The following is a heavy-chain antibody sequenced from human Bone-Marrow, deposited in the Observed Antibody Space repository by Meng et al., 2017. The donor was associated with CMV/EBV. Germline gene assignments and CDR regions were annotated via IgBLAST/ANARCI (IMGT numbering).Heavy chain of an antibody. V-gene: IGHV3-33*01. Sequence: FTVSSYGMHWVRQAPGKGLEWVAVIWYDGSNKYYADSVKGRFTISRDNSKNTLYLQMNSLRAEDTAVYYCARGPYGSGSYQTYYFDYWGQGTLVTVSS. CDR3: ARGPYGSGSYQTYYFDY. D-gene: IGHD3-10*01. J-gene: IGHJ4*02. CDR1: FTVSSYG. CDR2: IWYDGSNK.